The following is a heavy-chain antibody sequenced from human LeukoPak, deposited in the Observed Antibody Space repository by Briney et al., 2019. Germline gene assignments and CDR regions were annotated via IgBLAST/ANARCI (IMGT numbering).Heavy chain of an antibody. V-gene: IGHV3-64*01. CDR1: GFTFSIYA. CDR3: EREVNYCSGGSCRLDY. J-gene: IGHJ4*02. D-gene: IGHD2-15*01. Sequence: GGSLRLSCAASGFTFSIYAMHWVRQAPGKGLEYVSAISSNGGSTYYANSMKGRFTISRDNSKNTLYLEIGSLRAEENAVYYCEREVNYCSGGSCRLDYWGQGPLVPVSS. CDR2: ISSNGGST.